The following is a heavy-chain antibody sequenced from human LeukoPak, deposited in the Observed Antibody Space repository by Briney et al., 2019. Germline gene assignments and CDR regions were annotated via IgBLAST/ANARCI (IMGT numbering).Heavy chain of an antibody. V-gene: IGHV1-2*06. D-gene: IGHD6-13*01. J-gene: IGHJ4*02. CDR1: GYTFTDYY. CDR3: ATSRDRIAAAGRDEFDY. Sequence: ASVKVSCKASGYTFTDYYIHWVRQAPGQGLEWMGRINPNSGGTNYAQKFQGRVTMTRDTSISTAYTELSRLSSDDTAVYYCATSRDRIAAAGRDEFDYWGQGTLVTVSS. CDR2: INPNSGGT.